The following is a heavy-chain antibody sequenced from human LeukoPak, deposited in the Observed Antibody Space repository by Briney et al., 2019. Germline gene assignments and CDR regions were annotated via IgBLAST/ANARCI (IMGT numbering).Heavy chain of an antibody. Sequence: ASVKVSCNGFGYTLTGYYMHWVRQAPGQGLELEGLINPNSGGTNYAQKFRGRVTMTRATSINTAYMEMSRMSSDEAAVYYCARSIAVAGTAGDNWGQGTLVTVSS. J-gene: IGHJ4*02. V-gene: IGHV1-2*02. D-gene: IGHD6-19*01. CDR1: GYTLTGYY. CDR2: INPNSGGT. CDR3: ARSIAVAGTAGDN.